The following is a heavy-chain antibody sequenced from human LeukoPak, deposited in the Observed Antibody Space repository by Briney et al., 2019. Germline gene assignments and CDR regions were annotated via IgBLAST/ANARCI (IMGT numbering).Heavy chain of an antibody. J-gene: IGHJ4*02. CDR2: IYYSGST. CDR1: GGSISSSSYY. V-gene: IGHV4-39*01. CDR3: ARLAPYYYDSSGYYGN. D-gene: IGHD3-22*01. Sequence: SETLSLTCTVSGGSISSSSYYWGWIRQPPGKGLEWIGSIYYSGSTYYNPSLKSRVTISVDTSKNQFSLKLSSVTAADTAVYYCARLAPYYYDSSGYYGNWGQGTLVTVSS.